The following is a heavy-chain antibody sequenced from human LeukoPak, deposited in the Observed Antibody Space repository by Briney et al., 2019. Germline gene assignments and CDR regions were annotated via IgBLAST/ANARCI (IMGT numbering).Heavy chain of an antibody. CDR2: IYSGGST. D-gene: IGHD3-22*01. CDR3: ARDRYYDSSGYDY. V-gene: IGHV3-66*01. J-gene: IGHJ4*02. CDR1: GFTVSSNY. Sequence: GGSLRLSCAAPGFTVSSNYMSWVRQAPGKGLEWVSVIYSGGSTYYADSVKGRFTISRDNSKNTLYLQMNSLRAEDTAVYYCARDRYYDSSGYDYWGQGTLVTVSS.